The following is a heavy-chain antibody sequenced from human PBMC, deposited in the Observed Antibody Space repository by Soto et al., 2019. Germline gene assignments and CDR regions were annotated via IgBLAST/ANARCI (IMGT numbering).Heavy chain of an antibody. V-gene: IGHV1-18*01. D-gene: IGHD4-17*01. CDR2: ISAYNGNT. Sequence: ASVKVSCKASGYTFTSYGSSWARQAPGQGLEWMGWISAYNGNTNYAQKLQGRVTMTTDTSTSTAYMELRSLRSDDTAVYYCARVSDYGGNPFYYYSGMDVWGQGTTVPVSS. CDR3: ARVSDYGGNPFYYYSGMDV. CDR1: GYTFTSYG. J-gene: IGHJ6*02.